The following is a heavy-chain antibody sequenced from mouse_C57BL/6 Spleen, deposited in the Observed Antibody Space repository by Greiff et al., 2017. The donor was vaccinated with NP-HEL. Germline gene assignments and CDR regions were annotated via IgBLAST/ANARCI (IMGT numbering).Heavy chain of an antibody. Sequence: QVQLQQSGAELVKPGASVKMSCKASGYTFTSYWITWVKQRPGQGLEWIGDIYPGSGSTNYNEKFKSKATLTVDTSSSTAYMQLSSLTSEDSAVYYCARWGYDYDAWFAYWGQGTLVTVSA. J-gene: IGHJ3*01. V-gene: IGHV1-55*01. CDR3: ARWGYDYDAWFAY. CDR1: GYTFTSYW. D-gene: IGHD2-4*01. CDR2: IYPGSGST.